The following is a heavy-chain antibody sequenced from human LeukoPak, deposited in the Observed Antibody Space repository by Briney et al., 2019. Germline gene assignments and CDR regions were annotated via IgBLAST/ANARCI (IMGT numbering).Heavy chain of an antibody. CDR3: ARDCTSTSSYCY. Sequence: ASVRVSCKASGYTFLNYAITWVRRAPGQGLEWMGWISPYNGNTKYGQKLQGRVTITTDTPTGTAYMELRSLRSDDTAVYYCARDCTSTSSYCYWGQGTLVTVSS. V-gene: IGHV1-18*01. D-gene: IGHD2-2*01. CDR1: GYTFLNYA. CDR2: ISPYNGNT. J-gene: IGHJ4*02.